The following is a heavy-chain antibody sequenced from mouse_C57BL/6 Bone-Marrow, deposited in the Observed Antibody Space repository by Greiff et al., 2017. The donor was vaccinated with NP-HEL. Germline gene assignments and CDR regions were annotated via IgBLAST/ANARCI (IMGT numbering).Heavy chain of an antibody. J-gene: IGHJ4*01. D-gene: IGHD2-1*01. V-gene: IGHV5-16*01. CDR1: GFTFSDYY. CDR2: INYDGSST. CDR3: ARERGYYSHAMDY. Sequence: EVMLVESEGGLVQPGSSMKLSCTASGFTFSDYYMAWVRQVPEKGLEWVANINYDGSSTYYLDSLKSRFIISRDNAKNILYLQMSSLKSEDTATYYCARERGYYSHAMDYWGQGTSVTVSS.